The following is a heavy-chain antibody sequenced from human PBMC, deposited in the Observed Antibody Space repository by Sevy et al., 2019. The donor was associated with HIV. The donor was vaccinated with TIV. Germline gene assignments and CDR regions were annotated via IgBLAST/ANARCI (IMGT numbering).Heavy chain of an antibody. J-gene: IGHJ3*02. CDR3: AKGVYDFWSGRSDIFDI. V-gene: IGHV3-7*03. CDR1: EFTFSSYW. D-gene: IGHD3-3*01. Sequence: GGSLRLSCAASEFTFSSYWMSWVRQAPGKGLEWVANIKQDGSEKYYVDSVKGRFTISRDNAKNSLYLQMNSLRAEDTDVYYCAKGVYDFWSGRSDIFDIWGQGTMVTVSS. CDR2: IKQDGSEK.